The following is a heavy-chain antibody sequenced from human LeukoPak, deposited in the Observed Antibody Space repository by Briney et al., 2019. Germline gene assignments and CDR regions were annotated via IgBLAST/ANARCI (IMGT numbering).Heavy chain of an antibody. CDR3: ARSREGDPTVRVDV. CDR2: IYHSGRPST. Sequence: PSETLSLTCAVSGDSISSGGYSWNWIRLPPGKGLEWIGYIYHSGRPSTYYNASLKSRVTISVDRSKNQFSPKLSSVTAADTAVYYCARSREGDPTVRVDVWGKGTTVTVSS. J-gene: IGHJ6*04. V-gene: IGHV4-30-2*02. D-gene: IGHD4-11*01. CDR1: GDSISSGGYS.